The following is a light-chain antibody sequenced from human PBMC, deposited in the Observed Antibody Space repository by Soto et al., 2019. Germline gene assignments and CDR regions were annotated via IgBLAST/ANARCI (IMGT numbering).Light chain of an antibody. V-gene: IGKV1-39*01. CDR1: QSISSY. Sequence: DIQMTQSPSSLYASLGDRVTITCRASQSISSYLNWYPQKPGKAPKLLIYAASSLQSGVPSRFSGSGSGTDFTLTISSLQPEDFATYYCQQSYSTPWTFGQGTKVDIK. J-gene: IGKJ1*01. CDR3: QQSYSTPWT. CDR2: AAS.